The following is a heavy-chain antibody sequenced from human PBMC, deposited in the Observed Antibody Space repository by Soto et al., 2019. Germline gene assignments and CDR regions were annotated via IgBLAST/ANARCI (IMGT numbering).Heavy chain of an antibody. CDR3: PKKRKQRFDY. V-gene: IGHV3-30*18. CDR1: GFTFGSYG. D-gene: IGHD1-1*01. Sequence: GGSLRLSCAASGFTFGSYGMHWVRQAPGKGLEWVAVISYDGNNKYYADSVKGRLTISRDNSKNMVSLQMNSLRAEDTAVYYCPKKRKQRFDYWGQGSRVTVSS. CDR2: ISYDGNNK. J-gene: IGHJ4*02.